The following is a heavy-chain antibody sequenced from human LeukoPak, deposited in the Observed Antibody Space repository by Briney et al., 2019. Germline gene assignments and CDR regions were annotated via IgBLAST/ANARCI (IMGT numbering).Heavy chain of an antibody. CDR2: IKQDGSEK. Sequence: GGSLRLSCAASGFTFSSYWMSWVRQAPGKGLEWVANIKQDGSEKYYVDSVKGRFTISRDNAKNSLYLQMYSLRAEDTAVYYCAREGFLTMSQINWFDPWGQGTLVTVSS. V-gene: IGHV3-7*01. J-gene: IGHJ5*02. D-gene: IGHD3-10*02. CDR3: AREGFLTMSQINWFDP. CDR1: GFTFSSYW.